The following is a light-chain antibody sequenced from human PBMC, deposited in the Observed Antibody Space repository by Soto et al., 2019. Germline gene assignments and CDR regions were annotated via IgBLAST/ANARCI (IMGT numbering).Light chain of an antibody. V-gene: IGLV1-44*01. J-gene: IGLJ1*01. CDR3: ERWDSGPSRAFV. CDR1: NLNIGNDI. Sequence: QSVLTQPPSASATPVQSANITCFGSNLNIGNDIVNCVEILPGAAPAVLIKTTIQRPSGVPVRFSGSKSGISASLAISGLESEDETNASCERWDSGPSRAFVVGTGTKVPVL. CDR2: TTI.